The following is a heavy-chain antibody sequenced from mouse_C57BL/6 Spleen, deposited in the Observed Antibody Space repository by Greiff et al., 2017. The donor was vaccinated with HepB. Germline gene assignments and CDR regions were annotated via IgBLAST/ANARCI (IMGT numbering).Heavy chain of an antibody. CDR3: ARGSSYGGWFAY. CDR2: IYPGSGST. D-gene: IGHD1-1*01. Sequence: VQLQQPGAELVKPGASVKMSCKASGYTFTSYWITWVKQRPGQGLEWIGDIYPGSGSTNYNEKFKSKATLTVDTSSSTAYMQLSSLTSEDSAVYYCARGSSYGGWFAYWGQGTLVTVSA. CDR1: GYTFTSYW. V-gene: IGHV1-55*01. J-gene: IGHJ3*01.